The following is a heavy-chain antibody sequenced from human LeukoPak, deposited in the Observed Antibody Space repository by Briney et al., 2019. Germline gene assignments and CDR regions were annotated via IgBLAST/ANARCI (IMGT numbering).Heavy chain of an antibody. J-gene: IGHJ4*02. Sequence: GGSLRLSCAASGFTFSDYYMSWIRQAPGKGLEWVSYISSSGSNTYYADSVKGRFTISRDNAKNSLFLQMNSLRAEDTAVYYCAREEGNYYDSSGYYYWGQGTLVTVSS. D-gene: IGHD3-22*01. CDR3: AREEGNYYDSSGYYY. V-gene: IGHV3-11*01. CDR1: GFTFSDYY. CDR2: ISSSGSNT.